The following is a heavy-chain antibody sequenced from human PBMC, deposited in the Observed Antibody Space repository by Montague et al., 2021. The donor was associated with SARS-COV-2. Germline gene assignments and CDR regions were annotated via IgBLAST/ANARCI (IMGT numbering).Heavy chain of an antibody. D-gene: IGHD6-19*01. V-gene: IGHV6-1*01. CDR2: TYYRSKWYS. CDR3: VRYSGWFYFDF. Sequence: CAISGDSVSSNSVAWSWLRQSPPRGLEWLGRTYYRSKWYSDYAPSLRGRLTVNPDASKNEFSLELNYVTPEDTAVYYCVRYSGWFYFDFWGQGTLVTVSS. J-gene: IGHJ4*02. CDR1: GDSVSSNSVA.